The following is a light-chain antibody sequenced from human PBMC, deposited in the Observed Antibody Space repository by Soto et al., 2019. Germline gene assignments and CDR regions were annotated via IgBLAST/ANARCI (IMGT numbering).Light chain of an antibody. CDR3: QQYHSAPLT. V-gene: IGKV3-20*01. CDR2: DAS. J-gene: IGKJ1*01. Sequence: EIVLTQSPGALSLSPGERATLSCRATQSISSSYLAWYQQKPGQAPRLLIYDASTRATGIPDRFSGSGSGTDFTLTINRLEPEDYAVYHCQQYHSAPLTFVQGTKVEIK. CDR1: QSISSSY.